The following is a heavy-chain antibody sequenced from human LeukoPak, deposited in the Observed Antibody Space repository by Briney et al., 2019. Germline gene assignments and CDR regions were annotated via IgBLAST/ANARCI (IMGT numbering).Heavy chain of an antibody. CDR1: AHTSGKYI. CDR2: IGGGDGLT. V-gene: IGHV3-23*01. CDR3: AKWWGTEKIGTIWYGPLDH. Sequence: GSLRLSCTPSAHTSGKYIMTWVRQAPGNGLEWVSSIGGGDGLTFYTDSAKGRFRLSRDDSKNTVFFKISSLRVENTARYYCAKWWGTEKIGTIWYGPLDHWGQGTQVTVSS. D-gene: IGHD3-16*01. J-gene: IGHJ4*02.